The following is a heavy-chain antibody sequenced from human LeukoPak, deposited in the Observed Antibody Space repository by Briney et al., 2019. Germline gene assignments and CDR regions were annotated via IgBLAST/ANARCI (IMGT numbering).Heavy chain of an antibody. CDR1: GVSISSSSYY. CDR2: IYYSGST. J-gene: IGHJ4*02. D-gene: IGHD3-16*01. V-gene: IGHV4-39*01. Sequence: SETLSLTCTVSGVSISSSSYYWGWVRQPPGKGLEWIGSIYYSGSTYYNPSLKSRVTISVDTSKNQFSLKLSSVTAADTAVYYCARPSTIGHFDYWGQGTLVTVSS. CDR3: ARPSTIGHFDY.